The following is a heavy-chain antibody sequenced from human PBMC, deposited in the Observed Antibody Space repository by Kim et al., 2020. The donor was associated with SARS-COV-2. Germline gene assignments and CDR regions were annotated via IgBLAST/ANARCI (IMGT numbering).Heavy chain of an antibody. CDR2: TYYTSKLYN. CDR3: ARGKFFEY. Sequence: SQTLSLTCAVSGDSVSRYIWTWIRQSPSRGLEWLGRTYYTSKLYNDYAPSLKSRITIKPDTSKNQVSLQLNSVTPEDTDVYFCARGKFFEYWGQGTRVTV. J-gene: IGHJ4*02. V-gene: IGHV6-1*01. CDR1: GDSVSRYI.